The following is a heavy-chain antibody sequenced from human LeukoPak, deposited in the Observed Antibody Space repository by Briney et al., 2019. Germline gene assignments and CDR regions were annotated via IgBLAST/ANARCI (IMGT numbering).Heavy chain of an antibody. CDR2: IYYSGST. CDR1: GGSISSYY. Sequence: PSETLSLTCTVSGGSISSYYWSWIRQPPGKGLEWIGYIYYSGSTNYNPSLKSRVTISVDTSMSQFSLKLSSVTAADTAVYYCARDRRVVGATRPHDAFDIWGQGTMVTVSS. J-gene: IGHJ3*02. V-gene: IGHV4-59*01. D-gene: IGHD1-26*01. CDR3: ARDRRVVGATRPHDAFDI.